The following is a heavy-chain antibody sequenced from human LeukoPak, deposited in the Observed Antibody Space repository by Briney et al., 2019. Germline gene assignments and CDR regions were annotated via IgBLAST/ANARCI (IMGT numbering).Heavy chain of an antibody. Sequence: SGPTLVKPTQTLTLTCTFSGFSLSTSGVGVGWIRQPPGKALEWLALIYWDDDKRYSPSLKSRLTITKDTSKNQVVLTMTNMDPVATPPYSWPHGHAGGFPVDSWGQGPLVTAPS. V-gene: IGHV2-5*02. CDR2: IYWDDDK. CDR1: GFSLSTSGVG. J-gene: IGHJ4*02. D-gene: IGHD4-23*01. CDR3: PHGHAGGFPVDS.